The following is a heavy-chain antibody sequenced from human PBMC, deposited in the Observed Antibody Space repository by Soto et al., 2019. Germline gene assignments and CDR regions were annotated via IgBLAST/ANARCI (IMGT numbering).Heavy chain of an antibody. V-gene: IGHV3-48*01. J-gene: IGHJ4*02. D-gene: IGHD3-22*01. CDR3: ARDPPYDSSGYQLDY. Sequence: PGGSLRLSCAASGFIFSSYSMNWVRQAPGKGLEWLSYISSSSMTIYYTDSVKGRFTISRDNAKNSLYLQMDSLRAEDTAVYYCARDPPYDSSGYQLDYWGQGTLVTVSS. CDR2: ISSSSMTI. CDR1: GFIFSSYS.